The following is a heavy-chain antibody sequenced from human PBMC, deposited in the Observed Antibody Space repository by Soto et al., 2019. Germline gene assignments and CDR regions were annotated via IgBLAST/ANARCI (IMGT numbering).Heavy chain of an antibody. CDR3: ARDLYCGGDCYSEY. Sequence: GGSLRLSCASSGFFFISNYMILVRPAPGKGLEWVSVIYSGGSTYYADSVKGRFTISRDNSKNTLYLQMNSLRAEDTAVYYCARDLYCGGDCYSEYWGQGNLVTV. CDR1: GFFFISNY. V-gene: IGHV3-53*01. J-gene: IGHJ4*02. CDR2: IYSGGST. D-gene: IGHD2-21*02.